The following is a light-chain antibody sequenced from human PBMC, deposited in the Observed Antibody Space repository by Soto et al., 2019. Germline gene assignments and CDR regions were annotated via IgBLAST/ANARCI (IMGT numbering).Light chain of an antibody. CDR2: GAS. J-gene: IGKJ4*01. CDR1: QSVSSSY. CDR3: QQYGTSLFT. Sequence: EIVLTQSPATLSLSPGERATLSCSASQSVSSSYLAWYQQKPGQAPRLLIDGASSRATGIPDRFSGSGSGTDFTLTISRLDPEDFAVYYCQQYGTSLFTFGGGTKVDIK. V-gene: IGKV3-20*01.